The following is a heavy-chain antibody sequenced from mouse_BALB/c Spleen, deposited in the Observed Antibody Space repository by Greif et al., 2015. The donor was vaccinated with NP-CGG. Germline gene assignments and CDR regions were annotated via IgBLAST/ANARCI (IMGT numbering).Heavy chain of an antibody. V-gene: IGHV5-6-5*01. CDR2: ISSGGST. Sequence: EVKLVESGGGLVKPGGSLKLSCAASGFTFSSYAMSWVRQTPEKRLEWVASISSGGSTYYPDSVKGRFTISRDNARNILYLQMSSLRSEDTAMYYCARGSIYYDYDWFAYWGQGTLVTVSA. D-gene: IGHD2-4*01. CDR3: ARGSIYYDYDWFAY. J-gene: IGHJ3*01. CDR1: GFTFSSYA.